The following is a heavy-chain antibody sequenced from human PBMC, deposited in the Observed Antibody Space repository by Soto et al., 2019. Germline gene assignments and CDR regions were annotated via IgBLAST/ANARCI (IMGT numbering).Heavy chain of an antibody. V-gene: IGHV1-69*13. CDR3: ARGSCSGGSCYDYYYYGMDV. D-gene: IGHD2-15*01. J-gene: IGHJ6*02. Sequence: GASVKVSCKASGYTFSNYAIHWVRQAPGQRLEWMGGIIPIIGDANYAQKFQGRVTITADESTSTAYMELSSLRSEDTAVYYCARGSCSGGSCYDYYYYGMDVWGQGTTVTVSS. CDR2: IIPIIGDA. CDR1: GYTFSNYA.